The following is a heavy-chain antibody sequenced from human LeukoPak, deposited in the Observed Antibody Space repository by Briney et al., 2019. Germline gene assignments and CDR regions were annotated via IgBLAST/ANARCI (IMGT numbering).Heavy chain of an antibody. Sequence: PSQTLSLTCTVSGGSISSGDHYWSWIRQPPGKGLEWIGYIYSSGSTYYNPSLKSRVTISVDTSKNQFSLKLSSVTAADTAVYYCAREGRFGGKALDYWGRGTLVTVSS. CDR1: GGSISSGDHY. CDR2: IYSSGST. D-gene: IGHD4-23*01. J-gene: IGHJ4*02. V-gene: IGHV4-30-4*01. CDR3: AREGRFGGKALDY.